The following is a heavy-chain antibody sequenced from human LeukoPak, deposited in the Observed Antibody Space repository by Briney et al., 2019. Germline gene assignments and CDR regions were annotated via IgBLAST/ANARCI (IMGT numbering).Heavy chain of an antibody. CDR3: ARVKKQYYYDSSGYYYGSVIDY. D-gene: IGHD3-22*01. CDR1: GYTFTSYY. J-gene: IGHJ4*02. CDR2: INPSGGST. Sequence: ASVKVSCKASGYTFTSYYMHWVRQAPGQGLEWMGIINPSGGSTSYAQKFQGRVTMTRDMSTSTVYMELSSLRSGDTAVYYCARVKKQYYYDSSGYYYGSVIDYWGQGTLVTVSS. V-gene: IGHV1-46*01.